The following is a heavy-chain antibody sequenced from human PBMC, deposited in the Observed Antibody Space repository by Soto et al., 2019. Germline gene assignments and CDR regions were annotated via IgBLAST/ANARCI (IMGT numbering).Heavy chain of an antibody. CDR2: ISAYNGNK. CDR3: ARVANTVGYSNVYFDY. V-gene: IGHV1-18*01. CDR1: GYTFTSYG. Sequence: QVQLVQSGAEVKKPGASVKVSCKASGYTFTSYGISWVRQAPGQGLEWMGWISAYNGNKNYAQKLQGRVTMTTDTSTSTDYMGMRSLRADDTAVYYCARVANTVGYSNVYFDYWGQGTLVTVSS. D-gene: IGHD4-4*01. J-gene: IGHJ4*02.